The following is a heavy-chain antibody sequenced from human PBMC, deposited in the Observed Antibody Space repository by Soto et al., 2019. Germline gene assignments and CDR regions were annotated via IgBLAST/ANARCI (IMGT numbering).Heavy chain of an antibody. CDR3: AKDRDYPRDYFHY. J-gene: IGHJ4*02. Sequence: GGSLRLSCVASGFFFSSYAMSWVRQAPGKGLEWVSAISGSGDSTYYADYVKGRFTISRDNSKKTLYLQMNSLRAEDTAVYYCAKDRDYPRDYFHYWGQGTLVTVSS. D-gene: IGHD3-10*01. V-gene: IGHV3-23*01. CDR2: ISGSGDST. CDR1: GFFFSSYA.